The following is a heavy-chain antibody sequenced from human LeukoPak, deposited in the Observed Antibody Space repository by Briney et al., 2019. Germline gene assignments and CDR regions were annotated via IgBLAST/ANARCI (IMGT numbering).Heavy chain of an antibody. V-gene: IGHV3-53*01. CDR2: IYSGGGT. J-gene: IGHJ4*02. D-gene: IGHD3-22*01. Sequence: PGGSLRLSCAASGFTFTTYAMNWVRQAPGKGLEWVSVIYSGGGTYYADSVKGRFTISRDNSKNTLYLQMNSLRAEDMAVYYCARGMGDSSGYHLYHFDYWGQGTLVTVSS. CDR3: ARGMGDSSGYHLYHFDY. CDR1: GFTFTTYA.